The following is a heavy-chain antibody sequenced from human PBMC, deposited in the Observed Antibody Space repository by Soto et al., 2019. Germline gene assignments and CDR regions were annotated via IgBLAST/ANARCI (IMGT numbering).Heavy chain of an antibody. CDR1: GDTFSSYA. V-gene: IGHV1-69*13. D-gene: IGHD5-12*01. Sequence: SVKVSCKASGDTFSSYAISWVRQAPGQGLEWMGGIIPIFGTANYAQKFQGRVTITADESTSTAYMELSSLRSEDTAVYYCARVRGYSGYDYYCYGMDVWGQGTTVTVSS. J-gene: IGHJ6*02. CDR2: IIPIFGTA. CDR3: ARVRGYSGYDYYCYGMDV.